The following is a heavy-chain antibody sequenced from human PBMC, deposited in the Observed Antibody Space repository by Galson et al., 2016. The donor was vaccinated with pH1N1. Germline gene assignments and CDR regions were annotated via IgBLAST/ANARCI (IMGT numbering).Heavy chain of an antibody. J-gene: IGHJ4*02. V-gene: IGHV5-51*01. CDR1: GYTFTDYW. D-gene: IGHD2-15*01. CDR2: IYPRDSDT. Sequence: QSGAEVKKSGESLKISCEASGYTFTDYWIGWVRQTPGTGLEWIGIIYPRDSDTRYRPSFQGHVTFSADESISSAYLQWSSLKASDSGIYYCAREDSSGFDSHGGQGTLVTVAS. CDR3: AREDSSGFDSH.